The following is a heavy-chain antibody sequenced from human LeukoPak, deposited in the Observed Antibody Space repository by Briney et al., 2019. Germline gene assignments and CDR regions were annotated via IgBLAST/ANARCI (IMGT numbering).Heavy chain of an antibody. CDR3: AREQVVVPYDY. Sequence: ASVKVSCKASGYTFTDYYIHWVRQAPGQGLEWMGIINPGGGSTSYAQKFQGRLTMTRDTSTSTVYMELSSLRSDDTAVYYCAREQVVVPYDYWGQGTLVTVSS. CDR1: GYTFTDYY. J-gene: IGHJ4*02. D-gene: IGHD2-15*01. V-gene: IGHV1-46*01. CDR2: INPGGGST.